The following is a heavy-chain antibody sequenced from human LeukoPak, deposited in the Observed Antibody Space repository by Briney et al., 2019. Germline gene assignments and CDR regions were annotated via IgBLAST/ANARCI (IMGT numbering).Heavy chain of an antibody. CDR3: ARETSSTSCFDC. CDR1: GFTFSSYG. J-gene: IGHJ4*02. CDR2: IWYDGSNK. Sequence: GGSLRLSCAASGFTFSSYGMHWVRQAPGKGLEWVAVIWYDGSNKYYADSVKGRFTISRDNAKNSLYLQMNSLRAEDTAVYYCARETSSTSCFDCWGQGTLVTVSS. V-gene: IGHV3-33*01. D-gene: IGHD2-2*01.